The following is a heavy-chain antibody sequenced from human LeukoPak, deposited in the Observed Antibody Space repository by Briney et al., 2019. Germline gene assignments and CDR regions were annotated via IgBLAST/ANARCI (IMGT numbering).Heavy chain of an antibody. V-gene: IGHV4-30-4*01. D-gene: IGHD6-13*01. J-gene: IGHJ4*02. Sequence: SQTLSLICTVSGGSISSGDYYWSWIRQPPGKGLEWIGYIYYSGSTYYNPSLKSRVTISVDTSKNQFSLKLSSVTAADTAVYYCARVPNPYSSSWYYFDYWGQGTLVTVSS. CDR1: GGSISSGDYY. CDR3: ARVPNPYSSSWYYFDY. CDR2: IYYSGST.